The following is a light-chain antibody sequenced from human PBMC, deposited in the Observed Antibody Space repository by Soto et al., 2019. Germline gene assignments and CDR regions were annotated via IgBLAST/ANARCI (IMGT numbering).Light chain of an antibody. V-gene: IGLV2-14*03. CDR1: RTDVDGYDY. Sequence: QSALTQPASVSGSPGQSSAISCTEVRTDVDGYDYVSWYQQHPGQAPQLIIYDVSNRPSGVSHRFSGSKSGDTASLTISGLQAEDEADYYCTSYTSSTPFYVFGTGTKVTVL. CDR2: DVS. J-gene: IGLJ1*01. CDR3: TSYTSSTPFYV.